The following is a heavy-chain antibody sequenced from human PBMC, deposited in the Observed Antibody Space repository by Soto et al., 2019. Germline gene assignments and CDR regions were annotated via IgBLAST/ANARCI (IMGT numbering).Heavy chain of an antibody. CDR2: IYYSGST. J-gene: IGHJ6*02. CDR3: ARDAVGYCSGGSCYYYYGMDV. D-gene: IGHD2-15*01. CDR1: GGSISSYY. Sequence: QVQLQESGPGLVKPSETLSLTCTVSGGSISSYYWSWIRQPPGKGLEWIGYIYYSGSTNYNPSLKSRVTISVATSKNQFALKLSSVTAADTAVYYCARDAVGYCSGGSCYYYYGMDVWGQGTTVTVSS. V-gene: IGHV4-59*01.